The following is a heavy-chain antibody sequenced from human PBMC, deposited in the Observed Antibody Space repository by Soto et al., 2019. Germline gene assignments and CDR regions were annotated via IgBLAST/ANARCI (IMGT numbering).Heavy chain of an antibody. CDR2: IKSKTDGGTT. Sequence: PGGSLRLSCAASGFTFSNAWMSWVRQAPGKGLEWVGRIKSKTDGGTTDYAAPVKGRFTISRDDSKNTLYLQMNSLKTEDTAVYYCTTGYCSSTSCNTANDYWGQGTLVTVSS. J-gene: IGHJ4*02. D-gene: IGHD2-2*01. V-gene: IGHV3-15*01. CDR1: GFTFSNAW. CDR3: TTGYCSSTSCNTANDY.